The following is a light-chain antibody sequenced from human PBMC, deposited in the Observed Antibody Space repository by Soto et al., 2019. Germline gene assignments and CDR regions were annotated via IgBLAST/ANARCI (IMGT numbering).Light chain of an antibody. V-gene: IGKV1-5*01. CDR2: DAS. CDR1: HYIVHW. J-gene: IGKJ3*01. CDR3: QQYKKDFT. Sequence: DIQMTQSPSTLSASVGDRVTITCRASHYIVHWLAWYQQKRGKAPKLLIFDASNLESGVPSRFSGSGSGTEFSLTISGLQPDDFATYYCQQYKKDFTLGPGTKVDVK.